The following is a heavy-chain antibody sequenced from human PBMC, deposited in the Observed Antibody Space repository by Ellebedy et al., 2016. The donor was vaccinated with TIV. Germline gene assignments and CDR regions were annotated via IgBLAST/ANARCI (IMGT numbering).Heavy chain of an antibody. Sequence: PGGSLRLSCEASGFSFRSYWMSRVRQAPGKGLEWVANIYQDGSAQYYVDSVKGRFTISRDNAKNSLFLQMNSLRVEDTAVYYCARRGSYGDYAVQVNSWFDRWGRGTLVSVSS. CDR2: IYQDGSAQ. CDR3: ARRGSYGDYAVQVNSWFDR. J-gene: IGHJ5*02. CDR1: GFSFRSYW. V-gene: IGHV3-7*01. D-gene: IGHD4-17*01.